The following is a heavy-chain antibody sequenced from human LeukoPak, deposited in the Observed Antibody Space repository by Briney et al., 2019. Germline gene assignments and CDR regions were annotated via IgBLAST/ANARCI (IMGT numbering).Heavy chain of an antibody. Sequence: GGSLRLSCTASGFTSANYAVSWVRQAPGKGLEWVSAITGSGGYTYYADSVKGRFTISRDDSKNTLYLQMNSLRAEDTAVYYCAKDNSGKYPDYWGQGTLVTVSS. V-gene: IGHV3-23*01. D-gene: IGHD1-26*01. CDR2: ITGSGGYT. J-gene: IGHJ4*02. CDR3: AKDNSGKYPDY. CDR1: GFTSANYA.